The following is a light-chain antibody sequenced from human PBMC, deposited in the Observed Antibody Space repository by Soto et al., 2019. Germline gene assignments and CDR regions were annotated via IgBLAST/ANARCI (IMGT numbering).Light chain of an antibody. J-gene: IGKJ1*01. CDR1: QSVSSSY. CDR2: GAS. V-gene: IGKV3-20*01. Sequence: EIVLTQSPGTLSLSPGERATLSCRASQSVSSSYLAWYQQKPGQAPRLLIYGASSRATGIPDRFSGSGSGTDFTLTISRLEPGDFAVYYCQQYGSSLTWTFGQGTKVDI. CDR3: QQYGSSLTWT.